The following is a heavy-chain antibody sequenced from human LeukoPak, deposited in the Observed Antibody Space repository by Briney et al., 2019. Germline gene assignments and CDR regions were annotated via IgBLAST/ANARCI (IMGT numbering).Heavy chain of an antibody. CDR1: GFTLSRHG. Sequence: GGSLRLSCAASGFTLSRHGMHWVRQAPGRGLEWLAVVSDNGGLKYYSDSVKGRFTISRDNSKNTLYLQMNSLRAEDTAVYYCAKAGAVVVVVAKFFDYWGQGTLVTVSS. D-gene: IGHD2-15*01. CDR2: VSDNGGLK. V-gene: IGHV3-30*18. CDR3: AKAGAVVVVVAKFFDY. J-gene: IGHJ4*02.